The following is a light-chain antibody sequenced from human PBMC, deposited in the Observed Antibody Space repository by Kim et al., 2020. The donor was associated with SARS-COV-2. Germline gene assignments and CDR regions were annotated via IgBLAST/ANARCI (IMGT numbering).Light chain of an antibody. V-gene: IGKV1-39*01. CDR3: QQSYSTLMYT. CDR2: ASS. Sequence: ATVGSRVTITFRASQSISSYLHWYQQKPGKAPNLLIYASSILQSGVPSRFSGSGSGTHFTLTISSLQPEDFATYYCQQSYSTLMYTFGQGTKLEI. CDR1: QSISSY. J-gene: IGKJ2*01.